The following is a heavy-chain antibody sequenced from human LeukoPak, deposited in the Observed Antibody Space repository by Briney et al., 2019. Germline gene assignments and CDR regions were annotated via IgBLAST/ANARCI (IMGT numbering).Heavy chain of an antibody. Sequence: SETLSLTCAVYGGSFSGYYWSWIRQPPGKGLEWIGEINHSGSTNYNPSLKSRVTISVDPSKNQFSLKLNSVTAADTAVYYCARQSVAPDYWGQGTLVTVSS. J-gene: IGHJ4*02. CDR2: INHSGST. CDR1: GGSFSGYY. CDR3: ARQSVAPDY. D-gene: IGHD6-19*01. V-gene: IGHV4-34*01.